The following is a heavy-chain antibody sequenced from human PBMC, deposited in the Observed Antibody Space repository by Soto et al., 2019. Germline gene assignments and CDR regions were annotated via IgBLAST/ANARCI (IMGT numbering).Heavy chain of an antibody. CDR3: ARGRSSSWYWFDP. D-gene: IGHD6-13*01. V-gene: IGHV4-31*03. Sequence: QVQLQESGPGLVKPSQTLSLTCTVSGGSISSGGYYWSWIRQHPGKGLEWIGYIYYSGSTYYNPSLKSRVTISVDTSKNQFSLKLSSVTAADTAAYYCARGRSSSWYWFDPWGQGTLVTVSS. J-gene: IGHJ5*02. CDR2: IYYSGST. CDR1: GGSISSGGYY.